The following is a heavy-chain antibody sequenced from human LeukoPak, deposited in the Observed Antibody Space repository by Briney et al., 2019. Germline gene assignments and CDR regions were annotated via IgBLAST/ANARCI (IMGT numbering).Heavy chain of an antibody. Sequence: GGSLRLSCAGSGFTFSNYSINWVRQAPGKGLEWVSSISPSHYIYYADSVRGRFTISRDNARNSLYLQMNSLRAEDTAVYYCAKFSRGVAVFEGEGSQFDYWGQGTLVTVSS. J-gene: IGHJ4*02. V-gene: IGHV3-21*04. CDR3: AKFSRGVAVFEGEGSQFDY. D-gene: IGHD6-19*01. CDR1: GFTFSNYS. CDR2: ISPSHYI.